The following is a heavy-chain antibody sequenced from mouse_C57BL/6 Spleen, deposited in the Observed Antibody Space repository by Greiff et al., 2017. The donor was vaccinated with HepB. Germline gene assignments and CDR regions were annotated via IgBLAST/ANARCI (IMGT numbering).Heavy chain of an antibody. V-gene: IGHV2-9*02. J-gene: IGHJ2*01. CDR3: ARLHDL. D-gene: IGHD2-3*01. CDR1: GFSLTSYG. CDR2: IWAGGSN. Sequence: VQLQQSGPGLVAPSQSLSITCTVSGFSLTSYGVHWVRQPPGKGLEWLGVIWAGGSNNYNSALMSSLSISKEDSKSQVFLKMNSLQTDDTAMYYCARLHDLWGQRTTLTDSS.